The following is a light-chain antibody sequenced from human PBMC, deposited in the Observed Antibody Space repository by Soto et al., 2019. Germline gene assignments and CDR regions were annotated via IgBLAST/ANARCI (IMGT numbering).Light chain of an antibody. CDR3: AAWDDSLNGVV. Sequence: QSVLTQPPSASGTPGQRVTISCSGSSSNIGSNSVNWYRQLPGTAPKLLIYDNGQRPSGVPDRFSGSKSGTSASLAISGLQSEDEADCFCAAWDDSLNGVVFGGGTKLTVL. J-gene: IGLJ2*01. CDR1: SSNIGSNS. V-gene: IGLV1-44*01. CDR2: DNG.